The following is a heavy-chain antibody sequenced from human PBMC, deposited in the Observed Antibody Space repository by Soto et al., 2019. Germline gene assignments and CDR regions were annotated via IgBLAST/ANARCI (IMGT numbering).Heavy chain of an antibody. V-gene: IGHV5-51*01. D-gene: IGHD6-13*01. CDR2: IYPGDSDT. J-gene: IGHJ6*02. CDR3: ARTAAAGKYHYGMDV. Sequence: PGESLKISCKGSGYSFTSYWIGWVRQMPGKGLESMGIIYPGDSDTRYSPSFQGQVTISADKSISTAYLQWSSLKASDTAMYYCARTAAAGKYHYGMDVWGQGTKVTVSS. CDR1: GYSFTSYW.